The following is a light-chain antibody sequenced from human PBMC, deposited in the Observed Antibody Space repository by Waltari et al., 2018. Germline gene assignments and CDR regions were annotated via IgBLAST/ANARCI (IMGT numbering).Light chain of an antibody. J-gene: IGLJ1*01. CDR1: SSDGGSYNL. Sequence: QSALTQPASVSGSPGQSITISCTGTSSDGGSYNLVSWYQQHPGKAPKLMIYEVTKRPSGVSNRFSGSKSGNTASLTVSGLQAEDEATYYCTSYAGINNLVFGTGTKVTVL. V-gene: IGLV2-23*02. CDR2: EVT. CDR3: TSYAGINNLV.